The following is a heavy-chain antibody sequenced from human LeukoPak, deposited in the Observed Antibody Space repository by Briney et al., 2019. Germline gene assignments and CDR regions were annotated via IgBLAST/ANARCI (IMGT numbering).Heavy chain of an antibody. V-gene: IGHV4-38-2*02. Sequence: PSETLSLTCTVSGYSISSGYYWGWIRQPPGKGLEWIGSIYHSGSTYYNPSLKSRVTISVDTSKNQFSLRLSSVTAADTAVYYCARDAVVLYDSGGYNWFDPWGQGTLVTVSS. J-gene: IGHJ5*02. CDR2: IYHSGST. D-gene: IGHD3-10*01. CDR3: ARDAVVLYDSGGYNWFDP. CDR1: GYSISSGYY.